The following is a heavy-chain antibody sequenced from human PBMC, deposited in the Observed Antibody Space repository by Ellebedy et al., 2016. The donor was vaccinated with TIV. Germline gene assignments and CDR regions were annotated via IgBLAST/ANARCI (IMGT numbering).Heavy chain of an antibody. CDR2: IYTSGST. V-gene: IGHV4-61*02. Sequence: LRLSXTVSGGSISSGSYYWSWIRQPAGKGLEWIGRIYTSGSTNYNPSLKSRVTMSVDTSKNQFSLKLSSVTAADTAVYYCARSASYDFWSGYYGPSFSTTRYMDVWGKGTTVTVSS. D-gene: IGHD3-3*01. J-gene: IGHJ6*03. CDR3: ARSASYDFWSGYYGPSFSTTRYMDV. CDR1: GGSISSGSYY.